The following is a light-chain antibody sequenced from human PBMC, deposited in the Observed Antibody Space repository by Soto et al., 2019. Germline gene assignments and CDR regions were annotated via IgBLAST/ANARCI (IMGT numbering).Light chain of an antibody. CDR1: QSVRSK. CDR2: GAS. Sequence: EIVITQSPATMSVSRGKRATLSCRASQSVRSKLAWYQQKPGQAPRLLIYGASTRATGIPARFSGSGSGTEFTLTINSLQPEDFATYYCQQSNRYPITFGQGTRLEIK. CDR3: QQSNRYPIT. V-gene: IGKV3-15*01. J-gene: IGKJ5*01.